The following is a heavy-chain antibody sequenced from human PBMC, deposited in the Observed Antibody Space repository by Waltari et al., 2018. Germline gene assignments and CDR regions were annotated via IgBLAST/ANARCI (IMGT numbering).Heavy chain of an antibody. CDR1: GGSISSYY. V-gene: IGHV4-59*08. D-gene: IGHD2-2*01. J-gene: IGHJ3*02. CDR2: IYYSGST. CDR3: ARHARVVPAARRLNAFDI. Sequence: QVQLQESGPGLVKPSETLSLTCTVSGGSISSYYWSWIRQPPGKGLEWIGYIYYSGSTNYNPSLKSRVTISVDTSKNQFSLKLSSVTAADTAVYYCARHARVVPAARRLNAFDIWGQGTMVTVSS.